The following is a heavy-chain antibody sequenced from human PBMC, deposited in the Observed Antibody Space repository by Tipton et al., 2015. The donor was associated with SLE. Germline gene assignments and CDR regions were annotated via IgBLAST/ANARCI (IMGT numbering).Heavy chain of an antibody. CDR2: INHRGST. J-gene: IGHJ4*02. V-gene: IGHV4-38-2*01. CDR3: ARNKAVAGTVIEY. CDR1: GDSITSDYY. D-gene: IGHD6-19*01. Sequence: TLSLTCAVSGDSITSDYYWGWIRQPPGKGLAWLASINHRGSTYYNPSLKSRVTISLDTSKNQFSLKLTSVTAADTAVFYCARNKAVAGTVIEYWGPGTLVTVSS.